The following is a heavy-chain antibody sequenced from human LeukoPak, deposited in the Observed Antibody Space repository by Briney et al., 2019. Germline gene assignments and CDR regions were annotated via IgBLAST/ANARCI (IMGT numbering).Heavy chain of an antibody. Sequence: SETLSPTCTISGGSIRRGDYYYSRLRQSPGTGLEWIGYIHHTGCTFHNPPLKSQFIISLESSQNPFSLKKRSVTAGDSAVYYCARLTNYGAGGGYFDYWGQGSLVTVSS. CDR2: IHHTGCT. CDR1: GGSIRRGDYY. CDR3: ARLTNYGAGGGYFDY. D-gene: IGHD4-17*01. V-gene: IGHV4-30-4*01. J-gene: IGHJ4*02.